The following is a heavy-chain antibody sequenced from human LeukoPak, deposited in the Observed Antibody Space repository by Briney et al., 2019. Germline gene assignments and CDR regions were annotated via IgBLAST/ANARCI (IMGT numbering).Heavy chain of an antibody. CDR2: IYTSGST. CDR1: GGSISSGSYY. Sequence: SETLSLTCTVSGGSISSGSYYWSWIRQPAGKGLEWIGRIYTSGSTNYNPPLKSRVTISVDTSKNQFSLKLSSVTAADTAVYYCARDFDYWGQGTLVTVSS. V-gene: IGHV4-61*02. J-gene: IGHJ4*02. CDR3: ARDFDY.